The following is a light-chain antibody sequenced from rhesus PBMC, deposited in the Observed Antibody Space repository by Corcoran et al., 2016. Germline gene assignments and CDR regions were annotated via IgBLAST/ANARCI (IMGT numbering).Light chain of an antibody. CDR2: GAS. J-gene: IGKJ3*01. Sequence: EIVMTQSPATLSLSPGERATLSCRASQSVTSYLAWYQQKPRQAPRLLIYGASTRATGIPDRLRGSGSGTDFTLTINSLEPEDFAVYYCQETSNLFTFGPGTKLDIK. CDR1: QSVTSY. CDR3: QETSNLFT. V-gene: IGKV3-31*02.